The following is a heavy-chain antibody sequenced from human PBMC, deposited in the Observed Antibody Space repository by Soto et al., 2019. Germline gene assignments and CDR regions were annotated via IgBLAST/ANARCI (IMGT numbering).Heavy chain of an antibody. CDR2: ISTNGGRT. J-gene: IGHJ3*02. CDR1: GFTFSNYA. D-gene: IGHD3-10*01. V-gene: IGHV3-64*01. Sequence: GGSLRLSCAASGFTFSNYAMHWVRQAPGKGLEYVSAISTNGGRTYYANSVKGRFTISRDNSKNTLYLQVGSLRVEDMAVYYCARGYRLLWFGDLSESLTDAFDIWGQGTMVTVSS. CDR3: ARGYRLLWFGDLSESLTDAFDI.